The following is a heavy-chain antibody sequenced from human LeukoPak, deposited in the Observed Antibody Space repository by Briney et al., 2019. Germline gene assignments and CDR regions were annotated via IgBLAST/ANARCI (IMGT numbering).Heavy chain of an antibody. J-gene: IGHJ5*02. CDR3: ARSPHNSAWYEKWFDP. V-gene: IGHV4-59*12. CDR1: GGSISTYY. CDR2: ISDSGGT. Sequence: PSETLSLTCTVSGGSISTYYWSWIRQPPGKGLEWIADISDSGGTNYNPSLESRVTVSIDSSKNQFSLKLSSVTAADTAVFYCARSPHNSAWYEKWFDPWGQGTLVTVPS. D-gene: IGHD6-19*01.